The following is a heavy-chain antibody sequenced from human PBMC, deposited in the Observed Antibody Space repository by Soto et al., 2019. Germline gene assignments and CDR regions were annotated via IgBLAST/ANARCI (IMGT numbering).Heavy chain of an antibody. J-gene: IGHJ3*02. D-gene: IGHD2-2*03. CDR3: AGNGYCSSPSCGMDAFDI. V-gene: IGHV5-51*01. CDR2: IYPGDSDT. Sequence: GESLKISFKGSGYSFTSYFIVLVRQMPRKGLEWMGIIYPGDSDTRYSPSFQGQVTISADKSISTDYLQWRRLQELDTAMYYCAGNGYCSSPSCGMDAFDIWGQGTMVTVSS. CDR1: GYSFTSYF.